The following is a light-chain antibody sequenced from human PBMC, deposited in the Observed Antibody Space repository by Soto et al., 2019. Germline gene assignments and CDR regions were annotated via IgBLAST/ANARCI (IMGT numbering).Light chain of an antibody. CDR2: WAS. V-gene: IGKV4-1*01. J-gene: IGKJ2*01. CDR3: QQYYSTGYT. CDR1: QSVLYSSNNKNY. Sequence: DIVMTQSPDSLAVSLGERATINCKSSQSVLYSSNNKNYLAWYQQKPGQPPKLLIYWASTRESGVPDRFSGSGSGTDFTLTISSRQAEDVAVYYCQQYYSTGYTFGQGTKLEI.